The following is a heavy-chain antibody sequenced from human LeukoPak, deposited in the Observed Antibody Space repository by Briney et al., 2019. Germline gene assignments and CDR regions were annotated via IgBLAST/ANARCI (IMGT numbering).Heavy chain of an antibody. D-gene: IGHD6-19*01. CDR1: GGSISSGSYY. CDR3: AGKQWLVSNDAFDI. J-gene: IGHJ3*02. V-gene: IGHV4-39*01. CDR2: IYYSGST. Sequence: SETLSLTCTVSGGSISSGSYYWGWIRQPPGKGLEWIGSIYYSGSTYYNPSLKSRVTMSVDTSKNQFSLKLSSVTAADTAVYYCAGKQWLVSNDAFDIWGQGTMVTVSS.